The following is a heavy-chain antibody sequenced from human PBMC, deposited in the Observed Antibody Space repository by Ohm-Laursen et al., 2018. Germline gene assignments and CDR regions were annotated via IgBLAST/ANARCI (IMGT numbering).Heavy chain of an antibody. D-gene: IGHD2-15*01. Sequence: ASVKVSCKASGYTFTSYYMHWVRQAPGQGLEWMGIINPSGGSTSYAQKFQGRVTMTRDTSTSTVYMELSSLRSEDTAVYYCAIRGGAGAFDIWGQGTLVTVSS. CDR1: GYTFTSYY. CDR3: AIRGGAGAFDI. V-gene: IGHV1-46*01. J-gene: IGHJ3*02. CDR2: INPSGGST.